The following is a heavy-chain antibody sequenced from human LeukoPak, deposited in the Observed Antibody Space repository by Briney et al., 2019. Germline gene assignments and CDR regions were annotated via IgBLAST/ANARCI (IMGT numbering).Heavy chain of an antibody. CDR1: GVTVSSNY. V-gene: IGHV3-53*05. J-gene: IGHJ4*02. CDR2: IYSGGST. D-gene: IGHD1-26*01. CDR3: AKDAGSYWRFDY. Sequence: GGSLTLSCAASGVTVSSNYMSWVRQAPGKGLEWVSVIYSGGSTYYADSVKGRFTISRDNSKNTLYLQMNSLRAEDTAVYYCAKDAGSYWRFDYWGQGPLVTVSS.